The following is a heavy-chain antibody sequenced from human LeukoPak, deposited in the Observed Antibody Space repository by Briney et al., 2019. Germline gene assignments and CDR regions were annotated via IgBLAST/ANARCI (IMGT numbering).Heavy chain of an antibody. V-gene: IGHV3-7*01. CDR1: GFTFSNYW. CDR2: IKQDGSEK. CDR3: ARWLELMRNFDW. Sequence: PGGSLRLSCAASGFTFSNYWMNWVRQAPGKGLEWVANIKQDGSEKDYVDALKGRFTISRDNAKNSLYLQMNSLRAEDTAVYYCARWLELMRNFDWWGQGTLVTVSS. J-gene: IGHJ4*02. D-gene: IGHD5-24*01.